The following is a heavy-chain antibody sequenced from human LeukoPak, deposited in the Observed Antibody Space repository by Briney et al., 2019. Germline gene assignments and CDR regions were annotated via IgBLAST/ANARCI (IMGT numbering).Heavy chain of an antibody. J-gene: IGHJ4*02. Sequence: SETLSLTCTVSGRSISSYYWSWIRQPPGKGLEWIGYIYYSGSTNYNPSLKSRVTISVDTSKNQFSLKLSSVTAADTAVYYCVRVALAAGGTTFDYWGQGTLVTVSS. CDR3: VRVALAAGGTTFDY. CDR2: IYYSGST. CDR1: GRSISSYY. D-gene: IGHD6-13*01. V-gene: IGHV4-59*08.